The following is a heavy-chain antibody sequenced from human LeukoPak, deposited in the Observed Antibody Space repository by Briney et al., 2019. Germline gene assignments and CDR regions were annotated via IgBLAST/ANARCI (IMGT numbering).Heavy chain of an antibody. CDR1: GYTFTSYA. CDR3: ARDQSSSWSNYYYMDV. CDR2: INTNTGNP. Sequence: GASVKVSCKASGYTFTSYAMSWVRQAPGQGLEWMGWINTNTGNPTYAQGFTGRFVFSLDTSVSTAYLQISSLKAEDTAVYYCARDQSSSWSNYYYMDVWGKGTTVTVSS. V-gene: IGHV7-4-1*02. J-gene: IGHJ6*03. D-gene: IGHD6-13*01.